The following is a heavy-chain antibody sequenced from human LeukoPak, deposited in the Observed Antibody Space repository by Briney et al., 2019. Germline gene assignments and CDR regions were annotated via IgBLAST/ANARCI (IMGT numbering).Heavy chain of an antibody. V-gene: IGHV3-48*04. J-gene: IGHJ4*02. D-gene: IGHD2-2*01. CDR3: ARLPAYCSSTSCYYDY. Sequence: GGSLRLSCVASGFTFSSNSTNWVRQAPGKGLEWVSYISSASGSIYYADSVKGRFTVSRDNAKNSLFLQMNSLRAEDTAVYYCARLPAYCSSTSCYYDYWGQGTLVTVSS. CDR2: ISSASGSI. CDR1: GFTFSSNS.